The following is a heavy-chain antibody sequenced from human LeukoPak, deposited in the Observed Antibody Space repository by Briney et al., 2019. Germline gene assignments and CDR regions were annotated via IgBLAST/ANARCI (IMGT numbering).Heavy chain of an antibody. CDR1: GFNFGTYW. Sequence: GGSLRLSCTAAGFNFGTYWMSWVRQSPEKGLEFVANIKYDDTVKNYADSVKGRFTISRDNPSNSVYLQMDSLRPEDTALYYCARDPDSSALDYWGQGAQVTVSS. J-gene: IGHJ4*02. D-gene: IGHD2-15*01. V-gene: IGHV3-7*01. CDR2: IKYDDTVK. CDR3: ARDPDSSALDY.